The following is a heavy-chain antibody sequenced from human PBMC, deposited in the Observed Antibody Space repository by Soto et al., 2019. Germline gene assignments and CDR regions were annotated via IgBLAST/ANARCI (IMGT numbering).Heavy chain of an antibody. CDR2: FDPEEGKT. Sequence: ASVKDSCKVSGYSLSELSMHWVRQALGEGLEWMGGFDPEEGKTVYAQKFEGRVTMTEDTSTETAYLELTSLRSEDTAVYYCTADRFYGSGEIDGYNIWGRGTLVTVSS. CDR1: GYSLSELS. D-gene: IGHD3-10*01. J-gene: IGHJ3*02. V-gene: IGHV1-24*01. CDR3: TADRFYGSGEIDGYNI.